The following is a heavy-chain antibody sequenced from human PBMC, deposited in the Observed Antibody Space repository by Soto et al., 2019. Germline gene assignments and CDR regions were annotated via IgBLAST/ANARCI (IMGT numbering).Heavy chain of an antibody. D-gene: IGHD5-18*01. Sequence: WGSLRLSCAASGFTFSSYWMHWVRQAPGQGLVWVPRINPDGSATNYADSVKGRFTISRDNAKNTLYLQMNSLRAEDTAVFYCGRGGSDSPMAPGYWGLGTLVTVSS. V-gene: IGHV3-74*01. J-gene: IGHJ4*02. CDR1: GFTFSSYW. CDR2: INPDGSAT. CDR3: GRGGSDSPMAPGY.